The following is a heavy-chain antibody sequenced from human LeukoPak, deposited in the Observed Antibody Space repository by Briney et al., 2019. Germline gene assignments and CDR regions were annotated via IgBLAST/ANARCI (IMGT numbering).Heavy chain of an antibody. CDR3: ARDYPYDDYGDYVDWYLDL. V-gene: IGHV4-4*07. D-gene: IGHD4-17*01. J-gene: IGHJ2*01. Sequence: SETLSLTCTVSGGSISSYYWSWIRQPAGKGLEWIGRIYTSGSTNHNPSLKSRVTMSVDTSKNQFSLKLSSVTAADTAVYYCARDYPYDDYGDYVDWYLDLWGRGTLVTVSS. CDR1: GGSISSYY. CDR2: IYTSGST.